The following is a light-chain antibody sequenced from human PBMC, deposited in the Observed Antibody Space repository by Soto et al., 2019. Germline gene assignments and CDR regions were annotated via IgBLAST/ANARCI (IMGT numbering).Light chain of an antibody. V-gene: IGKV3-11*01. CDR3: QQRSNWPLT. J-gene: IGKJ4*01. Sequence: EIVLTQSPGPLSLSPGERATLSCRTSQSLYNYIAWYQQKPGQAPRLLIYDASTRATGIPARFSGSGSGTDFTLTISSLEPEDFAVYYCQQRSNWPLTFGGGTKVDIK. CDR1: QSLYNY. CDR2: DAS.